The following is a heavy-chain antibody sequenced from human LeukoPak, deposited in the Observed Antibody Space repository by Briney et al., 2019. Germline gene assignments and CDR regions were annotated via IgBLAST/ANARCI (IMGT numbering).Heavy chain of an antibody. Sequence: GESLKISCKGAGCSFTSYWIGWLRQMPGKGLEWMGIIFPGDSDTSYSPSFQGQVTGSGDKSISTAYLQWCRLKATDTAMHYCARTFPYCSGGSCYGDAFDIWGQGTMVTVSS. CDR2: IFPGDSDT. V-gene: IGHV5-51*01. J-gene: IGHJ3*02. CDR3: ARTFPYCSGGSCYGDAFDI. D-gene: IGHD2-15*01. CDR1: GCSFTSYW.